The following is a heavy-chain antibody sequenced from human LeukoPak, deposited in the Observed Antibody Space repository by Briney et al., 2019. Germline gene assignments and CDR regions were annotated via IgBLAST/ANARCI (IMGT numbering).Heavy chain of an antibody. J-gene: IGHJ5*02. Sequence: GASVKVSCKVSGYTLTELSMHWVRQAPGKGLEWMGGFDPEDGETIYAQKFQGRVTMTEGTSTDTAYMELSSLRSEDTAVYYCATGVGYCSGGSCYGRGNWFDPWGQGTLVTVSS. CDR1: GYTLTELS. CDR2: FDPEDGET. CDR3: ATGVGYCSGGSCYGRGNWFDP. D-gene: IGHD2-15*01. V-gene: IGHV1-24*01.